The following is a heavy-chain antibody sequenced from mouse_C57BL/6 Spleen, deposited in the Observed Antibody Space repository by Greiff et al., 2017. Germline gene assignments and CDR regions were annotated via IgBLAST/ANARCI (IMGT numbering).Heavy chain of an antibody. Sequence: QVQLQQSGPELVKPGASVTLSCKASGYTFTSYDINWVKQRPGQGLEWIGWIYPRDGSTKYNEKFKGKATLTVDTSSSTAYMELHSLTSEDSAVYFCARSPYGNYLGGYFDYWGQGTTLTVSS. CDR2: IYPRDGST. J-gene: IGHJ2*01. CDR3: ARSPYGNYLGGYFDY. CDR1: GYTFTSYD. V-gene: IGHV1-85*01. D-gene: IGHD2-1*01.